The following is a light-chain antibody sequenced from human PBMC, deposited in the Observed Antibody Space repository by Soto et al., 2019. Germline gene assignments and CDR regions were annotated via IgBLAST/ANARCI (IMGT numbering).Light chain of an antibody. CDR2: AAS. CDR3: QQSYNTPIT. CDR1: QGISKY. V-gene: IGKV1-39*01. Sequence: DIQLTQSPSFLSASVGDRVTITCRASQGISKYLNWYQQKPGKAPKLLIYAASSLQSGVPSRFTGSGSGTHFTLTISGLEPADFATYFCQQSYNTPITFGQGTRLEIK. J-gene: IGKJ5*01.